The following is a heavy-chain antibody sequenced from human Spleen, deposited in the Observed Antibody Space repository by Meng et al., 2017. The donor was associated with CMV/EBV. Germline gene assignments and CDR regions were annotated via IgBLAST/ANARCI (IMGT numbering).Heavy chain of an antibody. J-gene: IGHJ4*02. CDR3: AKSRGGITIFGVVYDY. CDR1: FTFSSYA. D-gene: IGHD3-3*01. Sequence: FTFSSYAMSWVRQAPGKGLEWVSAISGSGGSTYYADSVKGRFTISRDNSKNTLYLQMNSLRAEDTAVYYCAKSRGGITIFGVVYDYWGQGTLVTVSS. V-gene: IGHV3-23*01. CDR2: ISGSGGST.